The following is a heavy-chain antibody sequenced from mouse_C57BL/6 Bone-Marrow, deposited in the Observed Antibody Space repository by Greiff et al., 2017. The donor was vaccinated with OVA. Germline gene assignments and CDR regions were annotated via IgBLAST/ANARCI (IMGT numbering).Heavy chain of an antibody. CDR1: GYTFTSYW. V-gene: IGHV1-53*01. Sequence: QVQLQQPGPDLVKPGASVKLSCTASGYTFTSYWMHWVKQRPGQGLEWIGNINPSNGGTNYNENFKSKATLTVDKSSSPAYMQLSSLTSDDSAVYYCARERRENNSSCPFSYWGQATLVTVSA. J-gene: IGHJ3*01. D-gene: IGHD3-2*02. CDR2: INPSNGGT. CDR3: ARERRENNSSCPFSY.